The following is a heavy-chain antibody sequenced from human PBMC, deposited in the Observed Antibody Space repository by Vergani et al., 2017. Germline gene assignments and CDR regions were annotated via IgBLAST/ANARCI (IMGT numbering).Heavy chain of an antibody. CDR3: ARPSWGPTVTTDRAYYYGMDV. CDR2: IIPILGTA. V-gene: IGHV1-69*08. Sequence: QVQLVQSGAEVKKPGSSVKVSCKASGGTFSSYTISWVRQAPGQGLEWMGRIIPILGTANYAQKFQGRVTITADESTSTAYMELSSLRSEDTVVYYCARPSWGPTVTTDRAYYYGMDVWGQGTTVTVSS. D-gene: IGHD4-17*01. CDR1: GGTFSSYT. J-gene: IGHJ6*02.